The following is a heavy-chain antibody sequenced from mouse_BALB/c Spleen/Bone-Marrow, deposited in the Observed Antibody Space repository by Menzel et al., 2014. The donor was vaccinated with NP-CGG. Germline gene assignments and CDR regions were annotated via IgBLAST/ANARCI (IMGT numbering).Heavy chain of an antibody. D-gene: IGHD1-2*01. Sequence: EVKLQESGGGLVQPGGSLKLSCAASGFDFSRYWMSWVRQAPGKGLEWIGEINPDSSTINYTPSLKDKFIISRDNAKNTPYLQMSKVRSEDTALYYCARAHYYGLFAYWGQGTLVTVSA. V-gene: IGHV4-1*02. CDR2: INPDSSTI. CDR1: GFDFSRYW. CDR3: ARAHYYGLFAY. J-gene: IGHJ3*01.